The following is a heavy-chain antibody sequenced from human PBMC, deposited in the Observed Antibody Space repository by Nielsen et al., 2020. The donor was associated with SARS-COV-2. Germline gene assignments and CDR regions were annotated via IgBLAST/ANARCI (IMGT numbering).Heavy chain of an antibody. J-gene: IGHJ4*02. D-gene: IGHD1-26*01. V-gene: IGHV4-31*03. CDR1: GGSISSGGYY. CDR3: ARGEGGANDY. Sequence: SETLSLTCTVSGGSISSGGYYWSWIRQHPGKGLEWIGYIYYSGSTYHNPSLKSRVTISADTSKNQFSLKLSSVTAADTAVYYCARGEGGANDYWGQGTLVTVSS. CDR2: IYYSGST.